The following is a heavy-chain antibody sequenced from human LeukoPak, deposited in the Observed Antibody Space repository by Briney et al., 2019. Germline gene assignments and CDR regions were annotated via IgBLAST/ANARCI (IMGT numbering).Heavy chain of an antibody. D-gene: IGHD4-17*01. CDR3: AKDITGGDYGPYFDY. J-gene: IGHJ4*02. V-gene: IGHV3-30*18. CDR1: GFTFSSYG. Sequence: GGSLRLSCAASGFTFSSYGMHWVRQAPGKGLEWVAVISYDGSNKYYADSVKGRFTISRDNSKNTLYLQMNSLRAEDTAVYYCAKDITGGDYGPYFDYWGQGTLVTVSS. CDR2: ISYDGSNK.